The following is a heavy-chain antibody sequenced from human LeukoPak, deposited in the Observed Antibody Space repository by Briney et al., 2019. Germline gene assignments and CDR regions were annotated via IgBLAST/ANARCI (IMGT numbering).Heavy chain of an antibody. D-gene: IGHD4-11*01. J-gene: IGHJ4*02. CDR3: ARSTTTVGNFDY. V-gene: IGHV4-34*01. CDR1: GGSFSDYD. Sequence: SETLSLTCAVYGGSFSDYDWTWIRQPPGKGLEWIGEINHGGNTKYNPSLKSRVTISVDTSNNQFSLKLSSVTAADTAVYYCARSTTTVGNFDYWGQGTLVTVSS. CDR2: INHGGNT.